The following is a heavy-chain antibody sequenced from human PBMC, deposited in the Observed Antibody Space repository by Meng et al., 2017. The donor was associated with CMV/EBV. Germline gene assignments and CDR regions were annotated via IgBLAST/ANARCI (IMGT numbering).Heavy chain of an antibody. J-gene: IGHJ4*02. D-gene: IGHD1-26*01. V-gene: IGHV4-61*01. CDR2: IYKSGST. Sequence: CTVSGDSVSSNNSYWTCLRQTPGKGLEWIGYIYKSGSTNYNPSLKSRLTISADTSKNQFSLKLSSVTAADTAVYYCARDNLGGSYDYWGQGTLVTVSS. CDR3: ARDNLGGSYDY. CDR1: GDSVSSNNSY.